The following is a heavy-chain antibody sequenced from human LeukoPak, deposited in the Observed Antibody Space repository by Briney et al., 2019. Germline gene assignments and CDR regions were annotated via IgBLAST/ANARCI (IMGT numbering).Heavy chain of an antibody. J-gene: IGHJ4*02. CDR2: ISSSSSYI. Sequence: GGSLRLSCAASGFTFSSYSMNWVRQAPGKGLEWVSSISSSSSYIYYTDSVKGRFTISRDNAKNSLYLQMNSLRAEDTAVYYCARDHVTMTSDYWGQGTLVTVSS. CDR1: GFTFSSYS. V-gene: IGHV3-21*01. D-gene: IGHD3-22*01. CDR3: ARDHVTMTSDY.